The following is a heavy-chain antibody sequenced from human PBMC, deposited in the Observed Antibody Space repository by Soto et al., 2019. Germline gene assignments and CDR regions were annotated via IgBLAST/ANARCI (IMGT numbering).Heavy chain of an antibody. D-gene: IGHD2-2*01. CDR1: GGSISSYY. CDR2: IYYSGST. J-gene: IGHJ4*02. V-gene: IGHV4-59*01. CDR3: ARGVVPAAMNYFDY. Sequence: SETLSLTCTVSGGSISSYYRSWIRQPPGKGLEWIGYIYYSGSTNYNPSLKSRVTISVDTSKNQFSLKLSSVTAADTAVYYCARGVVPAAMNYFDYWGQGTLVTVSS.